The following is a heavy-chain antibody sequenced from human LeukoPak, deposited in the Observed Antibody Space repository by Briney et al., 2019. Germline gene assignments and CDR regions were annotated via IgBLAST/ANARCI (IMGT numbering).Heavy chain of an antibody. CDR1: GFTFSSYW. Sequence: PGGSLRLSCAASGFTFSSYWMSWVRQAPGKGLEWVANIKQDGSEKYFVDSVKGRFTISRDNAKNSLYLQMNSLRAEDTAVYYCARDQVAVAGTYFDYWGQGTLVTVSS. D-gene: IGHD6-19*01. J-gene: IGHJ4*02. CDR2: IKQDGSEK. CDR3: ARDQVAVAGTYFDY. V-gene: IGHV3-7*01.